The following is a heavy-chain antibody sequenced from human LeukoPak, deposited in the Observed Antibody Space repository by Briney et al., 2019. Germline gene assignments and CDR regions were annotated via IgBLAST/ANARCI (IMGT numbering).Heavy chain of an antibody. CDR2: IKQDGSEK. CDR1: GFTVSSNY. D-gene: IGHD4-17*01. J-gene: IGHJ4*02. V-gene: IGHV3-7*03. Sequence: GGSLRLSCAASGFTVSSNYMSWVRQAPGKGLEWVASIKQDGSEKYYVDSVKGRFTISRDNAKNSQYLQMNSLRAEDTAVYYCAREGRTTVTIDYWGQGTLVTVSS. CDR3: AREGRTTVTIDY.